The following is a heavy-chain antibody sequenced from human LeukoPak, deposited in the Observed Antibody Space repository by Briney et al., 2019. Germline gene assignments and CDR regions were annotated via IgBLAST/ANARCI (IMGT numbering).Heavy chain of an antibody. CDR2: ISWNSGSI. CDR3: AKDLSLPGYSSGWYFDY. D-gene: IGHD6-19*01. J-gene: IGHJ4*02. Sequence: GGSLRLSCAASGFTFDDYAMHWVRQAPGKGLEWGSGISWNSGSIGYADSVKGRFTISRDNAKNSLYLQMNSLRAGDTALYYCAKDLSLPGYSSGWYFDYWGQGTLVTVSS. V-gene: IGHV3-9*01. CDR1: GFTFDDYA.